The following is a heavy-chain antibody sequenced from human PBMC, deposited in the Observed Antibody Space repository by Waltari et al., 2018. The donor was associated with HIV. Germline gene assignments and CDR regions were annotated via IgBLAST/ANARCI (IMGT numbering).Heavy chain of an antibody. D-gene: IGHD6-19*01. CDR3: TLGSPDYWYFAL. V-gene: IGHV3-73*01. CDR1: GIRFSDTG. J-gene: IGHJ2*01. Sequence: VQVSESGGGLNTPGGSATICGTASGIRFSDTGPHWVRQAPGQGPEWRCRLASRRNNFAPIFTWSLEGRSNISRHDSENTKCLHLSKLTVEDTAIYYCTLGSPDYWYFALWGRGTLVTVSS. CDR2: LASRRNNFAP.